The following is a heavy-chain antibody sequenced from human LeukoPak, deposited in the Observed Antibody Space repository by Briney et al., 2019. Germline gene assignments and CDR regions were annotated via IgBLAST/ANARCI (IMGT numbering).Heavy chain of an antibody. Sequence: GGSLRLSRAASGFTFSSYGMHWVRQAPGKGLEWVAVISYDGSNKYYADSVKGRFTISRDNSKNTLYLQMNSLRAEDTAVYYCARWFGELLTVDYWGQGTLVTVSS. D-gene: IGHD3-10*01. CDR1: GFTFSSYG. CDR3: ARWFGELLTVDY. J-gene: IGHJ4*02. CDR2: ISYDGSNK. V-gene: IGHV3-30*03.